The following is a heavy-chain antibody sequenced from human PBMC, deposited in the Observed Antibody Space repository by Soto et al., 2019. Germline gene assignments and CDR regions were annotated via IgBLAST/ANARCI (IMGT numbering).Heavy chain of an antibody. CDR2: INPNTGGT. D-gene: IGHD3-9*01. V-gene: IGHV1-2*02. CDR1: GYTFTTYY. J-gene: IGHJ4*02. CDR3: AKTSRRGGYFAHDLDY. Sequence: ASVKVSCKASGYTFTTYYIHWVRQAPGQGPEWMGWINPNTGGTHYSQGFQGRVTMTRATSISTADMELSSQGSDDQAVYFCAKTSRRGGYFAHDLDYWGQGSLVTVSS.